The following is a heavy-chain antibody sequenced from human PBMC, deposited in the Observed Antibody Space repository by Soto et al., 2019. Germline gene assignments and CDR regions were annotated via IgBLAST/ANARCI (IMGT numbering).Heavy chain of an antibody. V-gene: IGHV1-2*04. J-gene: IGHJ5*02. CDR2: SNPNSGGT. CDR1: GYTFTGYY. D-gene: IGHD2-2*01. Sequence: QVQLVQSGAEVKKPGASVKVSCKASGYTFTGYYMHWVRQAPGQGLEWMGWSNPNSGGTNYAQNFQGWVTMTRDTSISTAYMELSRLRSDDTAVYYCARGGSIVVVPAVLNWFDPWGQGTLVTVSS. CDR3: ARGGSIVVVPAVLNWFDP.